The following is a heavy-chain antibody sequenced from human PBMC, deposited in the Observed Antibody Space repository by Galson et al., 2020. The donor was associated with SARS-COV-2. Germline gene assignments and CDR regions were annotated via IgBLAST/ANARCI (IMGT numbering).Heavy chain of an antibody. J-gene: IGHJ3*02. CDR3: AGDYYYDSSGYRRHRFDI. D-gene: IGHD3-22*01. V-gene: IGHV4-31*03. CDR2: IYYSETI. Sequence: SETLSLTCTVSGGTISSGGYYWGRHRPRQGKGLEWIGYIYYSETIFYNPSLKSRITISKDTFNNQFYLKLNSVTAADTAVYYCAGDYYYDSSGYRRHRFDIWGQGTMVTVSS. CDR1: GGTISSGGYY.